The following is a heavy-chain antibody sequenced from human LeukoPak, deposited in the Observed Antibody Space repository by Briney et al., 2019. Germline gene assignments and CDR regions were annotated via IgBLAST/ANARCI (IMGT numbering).Heavy chain of an antibody. D-gene: IGHD3-22*01. Sequence: GASVKVSCKASGYTFTSYYMHWVRQAPGQGLEWMGIINPSGGSTSYAQKFQGRVTMTRDTSTSTVYMELSSLRSEDTAVYYCARDCRGITMIVVDNDAFDIWGHGTMVTVSS. CDR2: INPSGGST. V-gene: IGHV1-46*01. J-gene: IGHJ3*02. CDR1: GYTFTSYY. CDR3: ARDCRGITMIVVDNDAFDI.